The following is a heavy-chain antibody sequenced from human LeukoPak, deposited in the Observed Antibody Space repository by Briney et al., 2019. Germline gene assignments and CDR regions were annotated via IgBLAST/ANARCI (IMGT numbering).Heavy chain of an antibody. CDR2: IYYTGKN. CDR3: VRRDTGWNYFDY. Sequence: SDTLSLTCAVSGGSINSHYWGWIRQPPGQGLQWIGDIYYTGKNNYNPSLKSRVTISLDTSKDHLSLNLTSVLAADTAIYYCVRRDTGWNYFDYWGQGILVTVSS. V-gene: IGHV4-59*08. CDR1: GGSINSHY. J-gene: IGHJ4*02. D-gene: IGHD6-19*01.